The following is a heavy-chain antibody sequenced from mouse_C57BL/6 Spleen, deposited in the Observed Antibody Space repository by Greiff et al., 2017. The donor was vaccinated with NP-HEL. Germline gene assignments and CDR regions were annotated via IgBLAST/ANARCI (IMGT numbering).Heavy chain of an antibody. D-gene: IGHD2-4*01. V-gene: IGHV2-2*01. CDR2: IWSGGST. CDR1: GFSLTSYG. J-gene: IGHJ4*01. CDR3: ARNSDYDYDGGYAMDY. Sequence: VKLVESGPGLVQPSQSLSITCTVSGFSLTSYGVHWVRQSPGKGLEWLGVIWSGGSTDYNAAFISRLSISKDNSKSQVFFKMNSLQADDTAIYYCARNSDYDYDGGYAMDYWGQGTSVTVSS.